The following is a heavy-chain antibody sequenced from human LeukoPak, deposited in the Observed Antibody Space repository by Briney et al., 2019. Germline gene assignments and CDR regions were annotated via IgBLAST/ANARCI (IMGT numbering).Heavy chain of an antibody. D-gene: IGHD2-15*01. V-gene: IGHV3-21*01. J-gene: IGHJ6*02. Sequence: GGSLRLSCAASGFTFSRYSMNWVRQAPGKGLEWVSSISSSSRYIYYADSVKGRFTISRDNAKNSLYLQMNSLRAEDTAVCYCARVERDCSGGSCYYYYYAKDVWGQGTTVTVSS. CDR2: ISSSSRYI. CDR1: GFTFSRYS. CDR3: ARVERDCSGGSCYYYYYAKDV.